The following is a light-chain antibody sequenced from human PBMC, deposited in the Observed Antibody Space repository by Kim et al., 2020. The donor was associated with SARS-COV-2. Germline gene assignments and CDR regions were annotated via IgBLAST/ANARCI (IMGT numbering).Light chain of an antibody. V-gene: IGKV3-15*01. CDR2: DAS. Sequence: IVLTQSPATLSFSPGERATLSCRASQSVSNYLAWYQQKPGQAPRLVIYDASNTATGIPARFSGSGSGTDFTLTISSLQSEDFAVYYCQQYNSWPRTFGQGTKLDIK. CDR3: QQYNSWPRT. J-gene: IGKJ1*01. CDR1: QSVSNY.